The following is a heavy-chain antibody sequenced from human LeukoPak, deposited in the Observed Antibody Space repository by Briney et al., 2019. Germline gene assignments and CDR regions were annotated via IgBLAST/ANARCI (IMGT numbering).Heavy chain of an antibody. CDR2: IIPIFGTA. V-gene: IGHV1-69*13. CDR1: GDTFTSYA. D-gene: IGHD7-27*01. J-gene: IGHJ2*01. Sequence: SVKVSCKASGDTFTSYAISWVRQAPGQGFEWMGRIIPIFGTANYAQKFQSRVTITADESTSTAYMELSSLRSEDTAVYYCARGRAQTGEPGRWYVDLWGRGTLVTVSS. CDR3: ARGRAQTGEPGRWYVDL.